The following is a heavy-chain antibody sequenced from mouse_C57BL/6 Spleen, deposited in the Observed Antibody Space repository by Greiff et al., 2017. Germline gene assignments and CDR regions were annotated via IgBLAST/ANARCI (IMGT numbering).Heavy chain of an antibody. V-gene: IGHV1-55*01. J-gene: IGHJ4*01. CDR2: IYPGSGST. CDR3: ARGAAQAPLPC. D-gene: IGHD3-2*02. CDR1: GYTFTSYW. Sequence: QVQLQQPGAELVKPGASVKMSCKASGYTFTSYWITWVKQRPGQGLEWIGDIYPGSGSTNYNEKFKRKATMTVDTSSSTAYMQLSSLTSEDSAVSYCARGAAQAPLPCWGQGASVTVSS.